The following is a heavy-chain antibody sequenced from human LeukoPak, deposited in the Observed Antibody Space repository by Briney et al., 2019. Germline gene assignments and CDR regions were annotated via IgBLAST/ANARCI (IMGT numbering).Heavy chain of an antibody. D-gene: IGHD3-3*01. CDR2: IYTSGST. J-gene: IGHJ5*02. V-gene: IGHV4-61*02. CDR3: AREVLDDFWSGYLNWFDP. CDR1: GGSISSGSYY. Sequence: SETLSLTCTVSGGSISSGSYYWSWIRQPAGKGLEWIGRIYTSGSTNYNPSLKSRVTMSVDTSKNQFSLKLSSVTAADTAVYYCAREVLDDFWSGYLNWFDPWGQGTLVTVSS.